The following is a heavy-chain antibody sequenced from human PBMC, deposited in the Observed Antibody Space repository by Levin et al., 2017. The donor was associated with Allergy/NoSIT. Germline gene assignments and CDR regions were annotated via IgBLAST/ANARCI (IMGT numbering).Heavy chain of an antibody. J-gene: IGHJ2*01. CDR1: GGTFSSYA. V-gene: IGHV1-69*06. D-gene: IGHD2-15*01. CDR3: ARARCSGGSCYSFSYWYFDL. CDR2: IIPIFGTA. Sequence: ASVKVSCKASGGTFSSYAISWVRQAPGQGLEWMGGIIPIFGTANYAQKFQGRVTITADKSTSTAYMELSSLRSEDTAVYYCARARCSGGSCYSFSYWYFDLWGRGTLVTVSS.